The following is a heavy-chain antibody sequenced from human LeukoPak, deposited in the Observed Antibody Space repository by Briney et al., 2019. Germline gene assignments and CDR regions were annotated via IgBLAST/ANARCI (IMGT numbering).Heavy chain of an antibody. D-gene: IGHD3-10*01. Sequence: GGSLRLSCAASGFTFSSYIMNWVRQAPGKGLEWVSSISSSGSYIYYADSVKGRFIISRDNAKNSLYLQMNSLRAEDTAVYYCARGGAMVRGVSPLDYWGQGTLVTVSS. CDR3: ARGGAMVRGVSPLDY. CDR1: GFTFSSYI. V-gene: IGHV3-21*01. J-gene: IGHJ4*02. CDR2: ISSSGSYI.